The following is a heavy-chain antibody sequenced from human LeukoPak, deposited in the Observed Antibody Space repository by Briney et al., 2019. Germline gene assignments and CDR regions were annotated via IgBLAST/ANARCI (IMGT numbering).Heavy chain of an antibody. D-gene: IGHD3-22*01. CDR3: ARAPAIITMMSGSVFDY. Sequence: GASVKVSCKASGYTFTSYGISWVRQAPGQGLEWMGWISAYNGNTNYAQKLQGRVTMTTDTSTSTAYMELRSLRSDDTAVYYCARAPAIITMMSGSVFDYWGQGTLVTVSS. V-gene: IGHV1-18*01. J-gene: IGHJ4*02. CDR2: ISAYNGNT. CDR1: GYTFTSYG.